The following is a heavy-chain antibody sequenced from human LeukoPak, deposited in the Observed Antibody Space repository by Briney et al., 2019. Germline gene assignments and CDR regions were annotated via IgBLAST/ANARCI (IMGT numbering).Heavy chain of an antibody. CDR3: VKDSTVTTFDY. D-gene: IGHD4-17*01. Sequence: GRSLRLSCAASGFTFSSYGMHWVRQAPGKGLEWVAVISYDGSNKYYADSVKGRFTISRDNSKNTLYLQMSSLRAEDTAVYYCVKDSTVTTFDYWGQGTLVTVSS. CDR2: ISYDGSNK. V-gene: IGHV3-30*18. CDR1: GFTFSSYG. J-gene: IGHJ4*02.